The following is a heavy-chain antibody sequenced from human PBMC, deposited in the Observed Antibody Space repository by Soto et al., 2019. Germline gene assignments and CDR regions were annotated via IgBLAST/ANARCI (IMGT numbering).Heavy chain of an antibody. J-gene: IGHJ6*02. CDR3: AREDDYGYRYINYGLDV. Sequence: GGSLRLSCAASGFTFNIYALHWVRQAPGKGLEWVAVISFDGTKKYYSDSVKGRFTISRDNLMNTLYLQMNNRRVEDAALYFCAREDDYGYRYINYGLDVWGQGTTVTVSS. CDR1: GFTFNIYA. D-gene: IGHD4-17*01. CDR2: ISFDGTKK. V-gene: IGHV3-30-3*01.